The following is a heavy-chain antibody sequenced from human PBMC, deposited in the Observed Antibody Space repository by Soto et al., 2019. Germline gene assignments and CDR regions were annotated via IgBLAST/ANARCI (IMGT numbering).Heavy chain of an antibody. V-gene: IGHV3-74*01. Sequence: EVQLVESGGCLVQPGGSLRLSCAASGFPFRSSWMHWVRQAPGKGLVWVSRINGDGGTTDYADSVKGRFTISRDNAKNTLYLQIHSLIGEDTAVYYCASIGDPPFDCGGQGTLVTVSS. CDR1: GFPFRSSW. CDR2: INGDGGTT. CDR3: ASIGDPPFDC. D-gene: IGHD3-3*01. J-gene: IGHJ4*02.